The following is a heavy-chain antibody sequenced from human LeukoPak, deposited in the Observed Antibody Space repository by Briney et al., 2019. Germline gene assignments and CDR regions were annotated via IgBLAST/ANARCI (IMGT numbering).Heavy chain of an antibody. CDR2: IIPSLDIV. CDR1: GATFNNYV. V-gene: IGHV1-69*04. Sequence: SVKVSCKASGATFNNYVITWVRQAPGQGLEWMAMIIPSLDIVNYAQTFQDRLTITADKSTSTAYMELRSLRSEDTAVYYCARDFGGSSGSSDYYGMDVWGQGTTVTVSS. CDR3: ARDFGGSSGSSDYYGMDV. D-gene: IGHD6-19*01. J-gene: IGHJ6*02.